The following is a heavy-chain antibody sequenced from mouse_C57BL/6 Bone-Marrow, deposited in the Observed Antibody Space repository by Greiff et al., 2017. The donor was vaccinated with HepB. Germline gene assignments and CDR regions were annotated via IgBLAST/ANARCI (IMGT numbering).Heavy chain of an antibody. CDR1: GFSLSTSGMG. V-gene: IGHV8-12*01. Sequence: QVTLKESGPGILQSSQTLSLTCSFSGFSLSTSGMGVSWIRQPSGKGLEWLAHIYWDDDKRYNPSLKSRLTISKDTSRNQVFLKITSVDTADTATYYCARRDPHYYGSSPWYFDVWGTGTTVTVSS. D-gene: IGHD1-1*01. CDR2: IYWDDDK. CDR3: ARRDPHYYGSSPWYFDV. J-gene: IGHJ1*03.